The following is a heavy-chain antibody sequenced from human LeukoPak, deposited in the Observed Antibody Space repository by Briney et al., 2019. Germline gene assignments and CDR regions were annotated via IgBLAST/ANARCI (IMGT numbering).Heavy chain of an antibody. CDR1: GYTFTGYY. D-gene: IGHD6-13*01. V-gene: IGHV1-2*02. Sequence: GASVKVSCKTSGYTFTGYYIHWVRQAPGQGLEWMGWIHPNSGRSYSAQKFQGRVTMTTDTSTSTAYMELRSLRSDDTAVYYCARDRGMIAAAGPIDYWGQGTLVTVSS. J-gene: IGHJ4*02. CDR3: ARDRGMIAAAGPIDY. CDR2: IHPNSGRS.